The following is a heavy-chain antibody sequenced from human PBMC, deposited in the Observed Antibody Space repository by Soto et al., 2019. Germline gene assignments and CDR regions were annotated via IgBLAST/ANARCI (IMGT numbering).Heavy chain of an antibody. V-gene: IGHV1-18*01. J-gene: IGHJ6*02. CDR3: ARGGVPAVPGRDPDYAFWSGFPNAAGGDNYYGMDV. CDR1: GFSFITYG. Sequence: QVQLVQSGAEVKKPGASVQVSCQASGFSFITYGISWVRQAPGQGLEWLGWISAYSRNTKYAQNLQDRLTMTTDTSTATAYMELSSPTSDDTALYYFARGGVPAVPGRDPDYAFWSGFPNAAGGDNYYGMDVWGQGTTVPVSS. D-gene: IGHD3-3*01. CDR2: ISAYSRNT.